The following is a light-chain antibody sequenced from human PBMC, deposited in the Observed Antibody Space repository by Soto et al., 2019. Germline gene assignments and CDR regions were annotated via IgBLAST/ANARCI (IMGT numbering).Light chain of an antibody. Sequence: TFSLSPGDRATLSCRASQSLSNTYISWYQQKPGQAPRLLIYGASTRATGIPARFSGSGSGTDFTLTISSLQPEDFALYYCHQDFDLPLTFGGGTKVDIK. CDR1: QSLSNTY. CDR2: GAS. V-gene: IGKV3D-7*01. J-gene: IGKJ4*01. CDR3: HQDFDLPLT.